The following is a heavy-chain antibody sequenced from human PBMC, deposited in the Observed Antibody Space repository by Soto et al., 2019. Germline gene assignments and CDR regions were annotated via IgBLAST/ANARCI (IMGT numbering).Heavy chain of an antibody. CDR1: GFTFTNYA. J-gene: IGHJ5*02. Sequence: EVQLSESGGDLRQPGGSLRLSCAASGFTFTNYAMTWVRQTPGKGLEWVSGISASGGLKYYADSVQGRFTVSRDNSKNILYLQMDNLRDEDEALYYCSREVGAPSGWLDPWGQGTQVTVSS. CDR2: ISASGGLK. D-gene: IGHD1-26*01. V-gene: IGHV3-23*01. CDR3: SREVGAPSGWLDP.